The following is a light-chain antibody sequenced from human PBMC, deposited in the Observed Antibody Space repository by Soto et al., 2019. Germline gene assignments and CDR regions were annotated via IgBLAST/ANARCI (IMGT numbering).Light chain of an antibody. V-gene: IGLV2-14*01. J-gene: IGLJ1*01. CDR1: SSDVGNYNY. CDR2: MVS. CDR3: TSPTPGSLYV. Sequence: QSVLTQPASVSGSPGQSITISCTGTSSDVGNYNYVSWYQQYPGRVPKLLIYMVSNRASGVSNRFSGSKSGNTASLTISGLQAEDEADYFCTSPTPGSLYVFGTGTKLTVL.